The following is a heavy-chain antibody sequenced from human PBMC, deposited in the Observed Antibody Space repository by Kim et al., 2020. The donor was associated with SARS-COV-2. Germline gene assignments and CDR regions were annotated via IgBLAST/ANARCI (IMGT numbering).Heavy chain of an antibody. Sequence: ASVKVSCKASGYTFTSYDINWVRQATGQGLEWMGWMNPNSGNTGYAQKFQGRVTMTRNTSISTAYMELSSLRSEDTAVYYCARGLMEWELLPHGYWGQGTLVTVSS. CDR3: ARGLMEWELLPHGY. CDR2: MNPNSGNT. D-gene: IGHD1-26*01. J-gene: IGHJ4*02. V-gene: IGHV1-8*01. CDR1: GYTFTSYD.